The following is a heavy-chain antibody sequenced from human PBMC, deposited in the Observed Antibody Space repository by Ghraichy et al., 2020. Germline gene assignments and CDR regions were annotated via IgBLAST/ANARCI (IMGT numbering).Heavy chain of an antibody. Sequence: SETLSLTCTVSGGSISSSSYYWGWIRQPPGKGLDWIGSIYYSGSTYYNPSLKSRVTISVDTSKNQFSLKLSSVTAADTAVYYCARRRSSSYFDYWGQGTLVTVSS. CDR1: GGSISSSSYY. V-gene: IGHV4-39*01. J-gene: IGHJ4*02. CDR2: IYYSGST. D-gene: IGHD6-6*01. CDR3: ARRRSSSYFDY.